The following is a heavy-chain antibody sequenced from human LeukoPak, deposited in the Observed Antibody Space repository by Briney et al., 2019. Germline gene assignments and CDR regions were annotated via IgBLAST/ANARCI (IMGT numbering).Heavy chain of an antibody. J-gene: IGHJ1*01. V-gene: IGHV4-39*07. Sequence: SETLSLTCTVSGGSISSSSYYWRWIRQPPGKGLEWIGSIYYSASTYYNPSLKTRVTISVDTSNNQFSLKLSSVPAADTAVYYRARGLVPEYSQHWGQGTLLTLPS. CDR2: IYYSAST. CDR1: GGSISSSSYY. D-gene: IGHD6-19*01. CDR3: ARGLVPEYSQH.